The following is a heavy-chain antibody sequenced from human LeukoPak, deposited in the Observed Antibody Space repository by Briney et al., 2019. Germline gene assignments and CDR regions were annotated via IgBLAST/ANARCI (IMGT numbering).Heavy chain of an antibody. CDR3: AGITLYYYDSSGTFDY. CDR1: GGSISSYY. Sequence: PSETLSLTCTVSGGSISSYYWSWIRQPPGKGLEWIGYIYYSGSTNYNPSLKSRVTISVDTSKNQFSLKLSSVTAADTAVYYCAGITLYYYDSSGTFDYWGQGTLVTVSS. V-gene: IGHV4-59*01. D-gene: IGHD3-22*01. J-gene: IGHJ4*02. CDR2: IYYSGST.